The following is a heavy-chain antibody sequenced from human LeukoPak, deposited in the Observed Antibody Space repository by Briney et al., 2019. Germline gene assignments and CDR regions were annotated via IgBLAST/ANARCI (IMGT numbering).Heavy chain of an antibody. Sequence: PGGSLRLSCAASGFTFRTYGMNWVRQAPGKGLEWVSGISGSGDNTYYADSVKGRFTISRDNSKNTLYLQMNSLRAEDTAVYYCAKGDDILTGYLSYFDYWGQGNLVTVSS. CDR3: AKGDDILTGYLSYFDY. D-gene: IGHD3-9*01. J-gene: IGHJ4*02. V-gene: IGHV3-23*01. CDR1: GFTFRTYG. CDR2: ISGSGDNT.